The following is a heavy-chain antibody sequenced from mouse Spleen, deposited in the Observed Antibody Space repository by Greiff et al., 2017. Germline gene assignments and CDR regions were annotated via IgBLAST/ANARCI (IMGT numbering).Heavy chain of an antibody. V-gene: IGHV3-1*01. D-gene: IGHD2-14*01. CDR1: GYSITSGYD. Sequence: EVQLQESGPGMVKPSQSLSLTCTVTGYSITSGYDWHWIRHFPGNKLEWMGYISYSGSTNYNPSLKSRISITHDTSKNHFFLKLNSVTTEDTATYYCAREVRRRGFDYWGQGTTLTVSS. CDR3: AREVRRRGFDY. CDR2: ISYSGST. J-gene: IGHJ2*01.